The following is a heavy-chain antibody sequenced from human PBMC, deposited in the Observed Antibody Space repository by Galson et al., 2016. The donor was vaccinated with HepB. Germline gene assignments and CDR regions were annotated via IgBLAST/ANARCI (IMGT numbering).Heavy chain of an antibody. V-gene: IGHV2-70*04. CDR2: IDWDDDK. CDR3: ARTYGIATGGYYDYYLDG. J-gene: IGHJ6*03. CDR1: GFSLTTSAMR. Sequence: PALVKPTQTLTLTCTVSGFSLTTSAMRVSWIRQPPGKALEWLARIDWDDDKFYSTSLKTRLTISKDTSKNQVVLTMTNMDPVDTATYYCARTYGIATGGYYDYYLDGWGKGTTVTVSS. D-gene: IGHD6-13*01.